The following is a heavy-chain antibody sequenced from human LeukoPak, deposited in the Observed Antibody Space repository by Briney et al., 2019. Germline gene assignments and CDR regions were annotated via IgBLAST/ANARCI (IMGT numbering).Heavy chain of an antibody. CDR2: INSDGSST. V-gene: IGHV3-74*01. D-gene: IGHD6-19*01. CDR1: GFTFSSFW. CDR3: ASDEYRSGWHGYYYYMGL. Sequence: GGSLRLSRAASGFTFSSFWMHWVPQAPGKGLVGVSRINSDGSSTSYADSVKGRFTISRDNAKNTLYLQMNSLRAEHTAVYYCASDEYRSGWHGYYYYMGLWGKGTTVTVSS. J-gene: IGHJ6*03.